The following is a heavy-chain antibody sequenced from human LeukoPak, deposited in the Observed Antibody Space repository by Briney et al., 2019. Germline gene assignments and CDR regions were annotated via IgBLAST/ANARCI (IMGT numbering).Heavy chain of an antibody. CDR3: AKAPVTTCSGAYCYPFDY. D-gene: IGHD2-21*01. CDR1: GFPFSTYS. J-gene: IGHJ4*02. CDR2: ISSSSNYI. Sequence: KPGGSLKLSCAASGFPFSTYSMNWVRQTPGKGLEWVSSISSSSNYIYYADSVKGRFTISRDNAKNSLYLQMNSLRAEDAAVYYCAKAPVTTCSGAYCYPFDYWGQGTLVTVSS. V-gene: IGHV3-21*04.